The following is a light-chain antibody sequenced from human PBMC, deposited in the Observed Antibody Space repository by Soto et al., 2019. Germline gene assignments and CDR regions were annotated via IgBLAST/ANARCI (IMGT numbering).Light chain of an antibody. V-gene: IGLV2-14*01. J-gene: IGLJ2*01. CDR2: DVS. CDR1: SSDVGLYNY. CDR3: NSNTITSTKK. Sequence: QSGLTQPASVSGSPGQSITISCTGTSSDVGLYNYVSWYQHHPGKDPKLMIYDVSDRPSGVSNRFSGSKSGNTASLTISGLQSEKEGDYYSNSNTITSTKKFGGGTNMTVL.